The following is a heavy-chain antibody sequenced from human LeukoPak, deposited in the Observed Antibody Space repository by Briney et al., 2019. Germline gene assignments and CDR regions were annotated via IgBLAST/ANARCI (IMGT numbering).Heavy chain of an antibody. CDR3: ARDYDSSGYSDAFDI. Sequence: GGSLRLSCVASGFTFSDYYMSWIRQAPGKGLERVSYISSSSDYTNYADSVRGRFTISRDNAKNSLYLQMNSLRAEDTALYYCARDYDSSGYSDAFDIWGQGTMVTVSS. J-gene: IGHJ3*02. D-gene: IGHD3-22*01. V-gene: IGHV3-11*05. CDR1: GFTFSDYY. CDR2: ISSSSDYT.